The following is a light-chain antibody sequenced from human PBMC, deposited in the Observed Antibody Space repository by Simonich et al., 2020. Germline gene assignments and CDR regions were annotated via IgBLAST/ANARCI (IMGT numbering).Light chain of an antibody. Sequence: QAVLTQPASLSASPGASASLTCTLRSGINVGTYRIYWYQQKPGSPPQYLLRYKSDSDKQQGSGVPSRFSGSKDASANAGILIISGLQSEDEADYYCMIWHSSAVVFGGGTKLTVL. J-gene: IGLJ2*01. CDR2: YKSDSDK. CDR1: SGINVGTYR. CDR3: MIWHSSAVV. V-gene: IGLV5-45*01.